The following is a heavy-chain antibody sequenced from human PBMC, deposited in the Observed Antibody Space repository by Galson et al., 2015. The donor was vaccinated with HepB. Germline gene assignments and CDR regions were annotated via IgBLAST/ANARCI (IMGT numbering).Heavy chain of an antibody. CDR1: GFTFSSYW. CDR2: IKQDGSEK. CDR3: ARDQSVVTAVLPYFDY. D-gene: IGHD2-21*02. V-gene: IGHV3-7*03. J-gene: IGHJ4*02. Sequence: SLRLSCAASGFTFSSYWMSWVRQAPGKGLEWVANIKQDGSEKYYVDSVKGRFTISRDNAKNSLYLQMNSLRAEDTAVYYCARDQSVVTAVLPYFDYWGQGTLVTVSS.